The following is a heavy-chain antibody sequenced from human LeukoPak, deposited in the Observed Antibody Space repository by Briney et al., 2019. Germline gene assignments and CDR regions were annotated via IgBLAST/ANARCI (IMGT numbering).Heavy chain of an antibody. V-gene: IGHV3-13*01. Sequence: GGSLRLSCAASGFTFSSYDMHWVRQPTGKGLEWVSTIGTAGDTYYPGSVKGRFTTSRENAKNSLYLQMNSLRAGDTAVYYCARSRDGYNLWYFDLWGRGTLVTVSS. CDR2: IGTAGDT. CDR1: GFTFSSYD. D-gene: IGHD5-24*01. CDR3: ARSRDGYNLWYFDL. J-gene: IGHJ2*01.